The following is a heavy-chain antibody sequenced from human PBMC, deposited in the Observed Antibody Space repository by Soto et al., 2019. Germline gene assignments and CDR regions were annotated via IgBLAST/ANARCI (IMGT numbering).Heavy chain of an antibody. CDR2: ISYDGKNI. V-gene: IGHV3-30*03. CDR3: ARDYWALPADRIQL. D-gene: IGHD2-8*02. CDR1: GFSLDSYA. Sequence: PGGSLRLSCAASGFSLDSYAMNWVRQAPGKGLEWVAVISYDGKNIYYADSVKGRFTISKDDSKNTLFLQLSSLTPEDTAMFYCARDYWALPADRIQLWGQGTQVTVSS. J-gene: IGHJ1*01.